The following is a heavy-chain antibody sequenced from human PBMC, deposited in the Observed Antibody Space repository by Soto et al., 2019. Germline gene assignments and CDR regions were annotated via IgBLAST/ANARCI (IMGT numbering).Heavy chain of an antibody. CDR3: ARDFTTDYYENSEYGLHVFDI. CDR1: GGSITTGGHD. V-gene: IGHV4-31*03. D-gene: IGHD3-22*01. CDR2: IHYSGST. J-gene: IGHJ3*02. Sequence: PSETLSLTCTVSGGSITTGGHDWSWIRQQPGKGLEWIGYIHYSGSTYYKPSLKSRVIILIDTSKKQFSLRLSSVTAADTAVYYCARDFTTDYYENSEYGLHVFDIWGQGTMVTVSS.